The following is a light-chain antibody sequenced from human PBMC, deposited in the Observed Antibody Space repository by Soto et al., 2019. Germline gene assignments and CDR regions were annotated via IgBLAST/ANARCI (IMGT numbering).Light chain of an antibody. CDR3: QQYGDPVT. V-gene: IGKV3-20*01. J-gene: IGKJ5*01. CDR2: GAS. Sequence: EIVLTQSPGTLSLSPGERATLSCRASQSVNSNYLAWYQQKPGQAPRVLIYGASSRATGIPDRFSVSGSGTDFTLTISTLEPEDFAVYYCQQYGDPVTFGGGTRLE. CDR1: QSVNSNY.